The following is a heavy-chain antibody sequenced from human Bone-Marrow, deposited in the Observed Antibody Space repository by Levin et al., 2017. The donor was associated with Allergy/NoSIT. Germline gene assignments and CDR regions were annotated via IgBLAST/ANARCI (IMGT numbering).Heavy chain of an antibody. J-gene: IGHJ5*02. CDR1: GFTFSSYD. Sequence: GGSLRLSCAASGFTFSSYDMHWVRQATGKGLEWVSAIGTAGDTYYPGSVKGRFTISRENAKNSLYLQMNSLRAGDTAVYYCARGQPYCGGDCYSGEFDPWGQGTLVTVSS. CDR2: IGTAGDT. V-gene: IGHV3-13*01. CDR3: ARGQPYCGGDCYSGEFDP. D-gene: IGHD2-21*02.